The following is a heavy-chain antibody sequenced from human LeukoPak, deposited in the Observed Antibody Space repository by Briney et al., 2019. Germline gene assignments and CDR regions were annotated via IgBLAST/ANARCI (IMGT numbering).Heavy chain of an antibody. D-gene: IGHD3-10*01. CDR2: ISGSGGST. J-gene: IGHJ4*02. V-gene: IGHV3-23*01. CDR3: AKTKYDTLVRGAFDY. CDR1: GFTFSSYA. Sequence: PGGSLRLSCAASGFTFSSYAMHWVRQAPGKGLEWVSAISGSGGSTYYADSVKGRFTISRDNSKNTLYLQMNSLRAEDTAVYYCAKTKYDTLVRGAFDYWGQGTLVTVSS.